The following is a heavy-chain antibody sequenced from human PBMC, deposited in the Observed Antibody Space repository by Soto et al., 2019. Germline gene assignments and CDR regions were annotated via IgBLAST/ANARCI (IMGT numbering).Heavy chain of an antibody. CDR1: CGSISSGGYS. CDR3: ARFSRADYGMDV. Sequence: SETLSLTCAVSCGSISSGGYSWSWIRQPPGKGLEWIGYIYHSGSTYYNPSLKSRVTISVDRSKNQFSLKLSSVTAADTAVYYCARFSRADYGMDVWGQGTTVTVSS. J-gene: IGHJ6*02. V-gene: IGHV4-30-2*01. CDR2: IYHSGST.